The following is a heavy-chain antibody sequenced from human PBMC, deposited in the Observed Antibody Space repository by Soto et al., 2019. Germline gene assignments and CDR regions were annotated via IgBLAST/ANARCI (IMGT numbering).Heavy chain of an antibody. CDR2: IYYSGST. Sequence: QVQLQESGPGLVKPSETLSLTCTVSGGSISSYYWSWIRQSPGKGLEWIGYIYYSGSTKYNPSLLSRVTXSXDXPKNQFSRKLSSVTAADTAVYYCARRRGDTATAWYYWGQGTLVTVSS. V-gene: IGHV4-59*01. J-gene: IGHJ4*02. D-gene: IGHD5-18*01. CDR1: GGSISSYY. CDR3: ARRRGDTATAWYY.